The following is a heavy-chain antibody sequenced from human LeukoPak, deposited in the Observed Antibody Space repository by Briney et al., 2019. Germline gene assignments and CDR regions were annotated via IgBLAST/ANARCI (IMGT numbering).Heavy chain of an antibody. D-gene: IGHD5-24*01. J-gene: IGHJ6*03. CDR1: GINFTSHA. V-gene: IGHV3-23*01. CDR2: ISGSGGHT. Sequence: GGSLRLSCAASGINFTSHAMSWVRQAPGKGLEWVSLISGSGGHTFYGDSVKGRFTISRDNSKDTFYLQMNSLRAEDTAAYYCAKGGAATMRDGYNYYYYYMEVWGRRTTVTVSS. CDR3: AKGGAATMRDGYNYYYYYMEV.